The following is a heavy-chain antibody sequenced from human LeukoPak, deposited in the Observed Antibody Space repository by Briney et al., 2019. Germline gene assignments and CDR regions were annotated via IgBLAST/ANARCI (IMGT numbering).Heavy chain of an antibody. J-gene: IGHJ5*02. CDR1: GFTFSSCA. CDR3: SKDDPNCGDANWFDP. CDR2: ISGSGGST. D-gene: IGHD7-27*01. Sequence: GGSLRLSCAASGFTFSSCAMSWVRQAPGKGLEWLSAISGSGGSTYYADSVKGRFTISRDNSKNTLYLQMNSLRAEDTAVYYCSKDDPNCGDANWFDPWGQGTLVTVSS. V-gene: IGHV3-23*01.